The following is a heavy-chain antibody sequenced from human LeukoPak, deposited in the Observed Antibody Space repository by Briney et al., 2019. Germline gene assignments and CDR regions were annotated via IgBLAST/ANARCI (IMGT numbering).Heavy chain of an antibody. J-gene: IGHJ3*02. D-gene: IGHD3-10*02. CDR1: GFTFYDYA. V-gene: IGHV3-9*03. CDR3: AKAYVAIPGPGAFDI. CDR2: ISWNSANI. Sequence: GGSLTLSCAASGFTFYDYAMHGLRHSPGKGREWVSGISWNSANIVYADSVKGRFTIPRDNAKNSLYLQVDSVRAEDMALYFCAKAYVAIPGPGAFDIWGQGTMVTVSS.